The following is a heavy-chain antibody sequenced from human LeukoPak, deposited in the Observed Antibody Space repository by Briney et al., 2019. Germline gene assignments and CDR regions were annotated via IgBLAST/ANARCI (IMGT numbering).Heavy chain of an antibody. Sequence: GGSLRLSCSASGFTVSSNYMSWVRQAPGRGLEWVSVIYSGGSTYYADSVKGRFTISRDNSKNTLYLQMNSLRVEDTAVYYCASWPGGWYGEDSWGQGTLVTVSS. CDR3: ASWPGGWYGEDS. J-gene: IGHJ4*02. V-gene: IGHV3-66*01. CDR2: IYSGGST. D-gene: IGHD6-19*01. CDR1: GFTVSSNY.